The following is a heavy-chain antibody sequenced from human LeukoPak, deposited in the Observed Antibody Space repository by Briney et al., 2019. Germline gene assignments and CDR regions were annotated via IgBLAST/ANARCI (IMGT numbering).Heavy chain of an antibody. CDR1: GGSFSGYY. D-gene: IGHD7-27*01. Sequence: PSETLSLTCAVYGGSFSGYYWSWIRQPPGKGLEWIGEINHSGSTNYNPSLKSRVTISVDTSKNQFSLKLGSVTAADTAVYYCARPGVEDAFDIWGQGTMVTVSS. CDR3: ARPGVEDAFDI. CDR2: INHSGST. V-gene: IGHV4-34*01. J-gene: IGHJ3*02.